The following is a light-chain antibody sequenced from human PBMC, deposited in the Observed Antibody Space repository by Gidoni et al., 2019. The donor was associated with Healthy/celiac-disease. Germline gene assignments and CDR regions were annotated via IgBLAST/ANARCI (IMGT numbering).Light chain of an antibody. CDR3: AAWDDSLNGYWV. CDR2: SNN. V-gene: IGLV1-44*01. J-gene: IGLJ3*02. Sequence: SLLTPPPSASGTPGQRVTISCSGSSSNIGSNTVNWYQQLPGTAPKLLIYSNNQRPSGVPDRFSGSKSGTSASLAISGLQSEDEADYYCAAWDDSLNGYWVFGGGTKLTVL. CDR1: SSNIGSNT.